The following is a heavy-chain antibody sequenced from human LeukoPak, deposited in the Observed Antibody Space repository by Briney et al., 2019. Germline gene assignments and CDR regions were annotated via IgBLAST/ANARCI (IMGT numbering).Heavy chain of an antibody. V-gene: IGHV3-30-3*01. CDR2: ISYDGSNK. D-gene: IGHD2-15*01. CDR3: ARDCSGGSCHILFDY. J-gene: IGHJ4*02. Sequence: GRSLRLSCAASGFTFSIYAMHWVRQAPGKGLEWVAVISYDGSNKYYADSVKGRFTISRDNSKNTLYLQMNSLRAEDTAVYYCARDCSGGSCHILFDYWGQGTLVTVSS. CDR1: GFTFSIYA.